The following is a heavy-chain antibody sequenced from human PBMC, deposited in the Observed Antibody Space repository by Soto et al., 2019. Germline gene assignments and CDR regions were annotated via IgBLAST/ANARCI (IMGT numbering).Heavy chain of an antibody. CDR2: PNPNTGGT. CDR3: ARDPGYCNGDSCNTPEVRGMDV. Sequence: ASVKVSCKASGYTFTGYYLQWLRQAPGQGLEWMGWPNPNTGGTDSAQNFQGRVTMTRDASISTAYMELSRLTSDDTAVYYCARDPGYCNGDSCNTPEVRGMDVWGQGTTVTVSS. V-gene: IGHV1-2*02. J-gene: IGHJ6*02. D-gene: IGHD2-15*01. CDR1: GYTFTGYY.